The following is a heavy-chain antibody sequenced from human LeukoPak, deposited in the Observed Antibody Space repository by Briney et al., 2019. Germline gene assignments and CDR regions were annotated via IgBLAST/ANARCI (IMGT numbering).Heavy chain of an antibody. D-gene: IGHD3-22*01. CDR1: GFTVSSNY. V-gene: IGHV3-53*01. J-gene: IGHJ3*02. CDR3: AKYGRHYDRRSAFDI. Sequence: GGSLRLSCAAFGFTVSSNYMSWVRQAPGKGLEWVSVIFGGGGTYYGDSVRGRVTISRDNSKNTLYLQMNSLRAEDTAVYYCAKYGRHYDRRSAFDIWGQGTMVTVSS. CDR2: IFGGGGT.